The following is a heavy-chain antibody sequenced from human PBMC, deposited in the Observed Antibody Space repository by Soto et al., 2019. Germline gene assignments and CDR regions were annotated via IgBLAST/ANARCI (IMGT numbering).Heavy chain of an antibody. Sequence: ASVKVSCKTSGYFFTSHYIHWVRLAPGRGLEWMGRINPNNGDTNSPQKFQGRVTMTSDTSISTAYMEMSGLRSDDTALYYCAREVTYGGGSFSLGLWGQGTLVTVSS. D-gene: IGHD3-10*01. CDR1: GYFFTSHY. CDR2: INPNNGDT. CDR3: AREVTYGGGSFSLGL. J-gene: IGHJ4*02. V-gene: IGHV1-2*06.